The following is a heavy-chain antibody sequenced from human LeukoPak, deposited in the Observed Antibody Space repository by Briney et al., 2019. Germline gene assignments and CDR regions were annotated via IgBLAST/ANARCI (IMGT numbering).Heavy chain of an antibody. CDR1: GGSFSGYY. CDR2: INHSGST. Sequence: PSETLSLTCAVYGGSFSGYYWSWIRQPPGKGLEWIGEINHSGSTNYNPSLKSRVTISVDTSKNQFSLKLSSVTAADTAVYYCARGRDYDSSGYTYNWFDPWGQGTLVTVSS. CDR3: ARGRDYDSSGYTYNWFDP. V-gene: IGHV4-34*01. J-gene: IGHJ5*02. D-gene: IGHD3-22*01.